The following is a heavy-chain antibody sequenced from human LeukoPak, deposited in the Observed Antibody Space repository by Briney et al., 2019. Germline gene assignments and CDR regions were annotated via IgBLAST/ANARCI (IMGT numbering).Heavy chain of an antibody. J-gene: IGHJ4*02. D-gene: IGHD3-22*01. CDR2: INTDGNTR. CDR3: VRDMGYYDKV. V-gene: IGHV3-74*01. CDR1: GFTFSTSW. Sequence: GGSLRLSCATSGFTFSTSWMHWVRQAPGKGLVWVSRINTDGNTRDYADSVKGRFTISRDNAKNTLYLQMNSLRAEDTAIYYCVRDMGYYDKVWGQGTLVTVSS.